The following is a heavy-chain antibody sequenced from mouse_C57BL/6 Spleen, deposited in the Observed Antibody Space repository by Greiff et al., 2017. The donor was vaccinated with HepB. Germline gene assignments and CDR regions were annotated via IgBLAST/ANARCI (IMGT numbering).Heavy chain of an antibody. CDR1: GFNITDYY. CDR2: IDPEDGDT. D-gene: IGHD2-4*01. Sequence: VQLQQSGAELVKPGASVKLSCTASGFNITDYYMHWVKQRTEQGLEWIGRIDPEDGDTKYAPKFQGKATITADTSSNTAYLKLSSLTPEDTAVYYGAYDYGRGAWFAYWGQGTLVTVSA. V-gene: IGHV14-2*01. J-gene: IGHJ3*01. CDR3: AYDYGRGAWFAY.